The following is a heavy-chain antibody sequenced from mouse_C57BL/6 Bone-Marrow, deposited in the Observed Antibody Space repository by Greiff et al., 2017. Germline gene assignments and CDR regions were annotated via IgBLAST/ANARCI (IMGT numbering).Heavy chain of an antibody. V-gene: IGHV1-53*01. J-gene: IGHJ4*01. CDR1: GYTFTSYW. CDR3: ARWGFPFITTVVANAMDY. CDR2: INPSNGGT. D-gene: IGHD1-1*01. Sequence: QVQLQQPGTELVKPGASVKLSCKASGYTFTSYWMHWVKQRPGQGLEWIGNINPSNGGTNYNEKFKSKATLTVDKSSSTAYMQLSSLTSEDSAVYYCARWGFPFITTVVANAMDYWGQGTSVTVSS.